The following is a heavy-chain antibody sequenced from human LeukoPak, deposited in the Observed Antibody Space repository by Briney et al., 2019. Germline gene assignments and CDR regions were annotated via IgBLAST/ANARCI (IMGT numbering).Heavy chain of an antibody. D-gene: IGHD3-22*01. CDR2: ISGSGGST. CDR1: GFTFSSYA. Sequence: GGSLRLSCAASGFTFSSYAMSWVRQAPGKGLEGVSAISGSGGSTYYADSVKGRFTISRDNSKNTLYLQMNSLRAEDTAVYYCARTAYYYDSSGYYYVPGVGPYIDYWGQGTLVTVSS. J-gene: IGHJ4*02. V-gene: IGHV3-23*01. CDR3: ARTAYYYDSSGYYYVPGVGPYIDY.